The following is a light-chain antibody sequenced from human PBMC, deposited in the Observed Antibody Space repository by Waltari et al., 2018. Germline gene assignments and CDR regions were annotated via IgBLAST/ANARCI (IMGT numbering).Light chain of an antibody. V-gene: IGLV6-57*04. Sequence: LTQPHSVSASPGKTVTISCNLRRGKIPSGYGQLYQLRPGSDPTTVIIEDVERPSGVPDRFSASIDKASNSASLTISGLTAEDEADYYCQSYDGTNVFFGGGTRLTVL. CDR3: QSYDGTNVF. J-gene: IGLJ2*01. CDR2: EDV. CDR1: RGKIPSGY.